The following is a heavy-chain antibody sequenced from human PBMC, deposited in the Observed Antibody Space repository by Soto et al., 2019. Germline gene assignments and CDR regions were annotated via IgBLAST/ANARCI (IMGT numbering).Heavy chain of an antibody. J-gene: IGHJ4*02. V-gene: IGHV3-30-3*01. CDR2: ISYDGSNK. CDR3: AREGIMIGVVINHHSLDY. D-gene: IGHD3-22*01. CDR1: GFTFSSYA. Sequence: QVQLVESGGGVVQPGGSLRLSCAASGFTFSSYAMHWVRQAPGKGLEWVAVISYDGSNKYYADSVKGRFTISRDNSKNTLYLPMNSLRAEDTAVYYCAREGIMIGVVINHHSLDYWGQGTLVTVSS.